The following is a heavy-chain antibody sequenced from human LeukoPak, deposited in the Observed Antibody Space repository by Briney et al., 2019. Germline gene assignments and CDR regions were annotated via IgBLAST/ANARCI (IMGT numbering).Heavy chain of an antibody. CDR3: ARGHSDSGYYRPFFDY. Sequence: ASVKVPCKASGYMLSRYYMHWVRQAPGQGLEWMGILTPSGGSPTYAQKFQGRVTMTRDTSTTTFYMEIHSLRSDDTAIYYCARGHSDSGYYRPFFDYWGQGTLVTVSS. CDR2: LTPSGGSP. D-gene: IGHD6-25*01. CDR1: GYMLSRYY. V-gene: IGHV1-46*01. J-gene: IGHJ4*02.